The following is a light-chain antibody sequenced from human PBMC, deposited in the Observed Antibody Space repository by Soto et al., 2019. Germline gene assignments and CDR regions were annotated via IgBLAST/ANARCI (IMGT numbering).Light chain of an antibody. CDR2: AAS. Sequence: EIVLTQSPATLSLSPGERATLSCRASQSVSSYLAWYQQKPGQAPRLRIYAASTRATGIPARLIGNGSGTEFTLTISSLQSADFAVYYCQQYNNWWTFGQGTKVEIK. CDR1: QSVSSY. CDR3: QQYNNWWT. J-gene: IGKJ1*01. V-gene: IGKV3D-15*01.